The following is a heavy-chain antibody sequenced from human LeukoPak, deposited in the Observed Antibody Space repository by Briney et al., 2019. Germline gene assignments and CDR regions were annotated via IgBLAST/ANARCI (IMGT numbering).Heavy chain of an antibody. D-gene: IGHD4-23*01. Sequence: SETLSLTCIVSGGSISSISSNNYHWGWIRQPPGKGLEWIGSIYYSGSTYYNPSLKSRVTISVDASKNQFSLKLSSVTAADTALYYCAREMGVVTAHGIDVWGQGTTVTVSS. CDR3: AREMGVVTAHGIDV. J-gene: IGHJ6*02. CDR2: IYYSGST. V-gene: IGHV4-39*02. CDR1: GGSISSISSNNYH.